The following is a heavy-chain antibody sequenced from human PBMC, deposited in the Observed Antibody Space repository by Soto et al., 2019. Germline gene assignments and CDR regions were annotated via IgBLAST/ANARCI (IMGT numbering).Heavy chain of an antibody. V-gene: IGHV3-33*01. CDR1: GFTFSSYG. CDR2: IWYDGSNK. Sequence: QVQLVESGGGVVQPGRSLRLSCAASGFTFSSYGMHWVRQAPGKGLEWVAVIWYDGSNKYYADSVKGRFTISRDNSKNTLYLQMNSLRAEDTAVYYCARDLGVPSFTMIVGILRPFYGMDVWGQGTTVTVSS. CDR3: ARDLGVPSFTMIVGILRPFYGMDV. D-gene: IGHD3-22*01. J-gene: IGHJ6*02.